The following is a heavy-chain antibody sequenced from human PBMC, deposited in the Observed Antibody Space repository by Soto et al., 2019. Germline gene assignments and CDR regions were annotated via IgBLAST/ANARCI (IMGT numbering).Heavy chain of an antibody. V-gene: IGHV4-34*01. CDR2: IHHTVST. J-gene: IGHJ4*02. D-gene: IGHD3-22*01. Sequence: SETLSLTCAISTWSFSPYYWSWIRQSPVRVLEWIGEIHHTVSTKYNPTLTSRVTISIDMSKSHFSLSLSSVTAADTAVYFCARVTKRYFYDDSGSYHDPYYFDSWGLG. CDR3: ARVTKRYFYDDSGSYHDPYYFDS. CDR1: TWSFSPYY.